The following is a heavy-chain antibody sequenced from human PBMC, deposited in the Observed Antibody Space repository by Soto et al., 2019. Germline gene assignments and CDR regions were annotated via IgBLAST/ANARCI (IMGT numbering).Heavy chain of an antibody. J-gene: IGHJ4*02. CDR3: ARERDQYCTNGVCYKEFYFDY. CDR1: GGSFSGYY. D-gene: IGHD2-8*01. Sequence: SETLSLTCAVYGGSFSGYYWSWIRQPPGKGLELIGEINHSGSTNYNPSLKSRVTISVDTSKNQFSLKLSSVTAADTAVYYCARERDQYCTNGVCYKEFYFDYWGQGTLVTVSS. V-gene: IGHV4-34*01. CDR2: INHSGST.